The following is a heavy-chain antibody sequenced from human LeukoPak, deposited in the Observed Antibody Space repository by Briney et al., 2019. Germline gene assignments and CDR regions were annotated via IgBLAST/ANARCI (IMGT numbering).Heavy chain of an antibody. J-gene: IGHJ4*02. V-gene: IGHV1-8*03. CDR1: GYTFTSYD. Sequence: ASVKVSCKASGYTFTSYDINWVRQATGQGLEWMGWMNPNSGNTGYAQKFQGRVTTTRNTSISTAYMELSSLRSDDTAVYYCARDRYEYYYDSSGYLFDYWGQGTLVTVSS. CDR3: ARDRYEYYYDSSGYLFDY. D-gene: IGHD3-22*01. CDR2: MNPNSGNT.